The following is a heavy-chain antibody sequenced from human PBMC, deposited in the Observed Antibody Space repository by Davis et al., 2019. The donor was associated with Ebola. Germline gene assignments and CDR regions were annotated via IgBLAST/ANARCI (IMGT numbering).Heavy chain of an antibody. V-gene: IGHV4-59*11. CDR2: IYYSGST. Sequence: PGGSLRLSCTVSGGSISSHYWSWIRQPPGKGLEWIGYIYYSGSTNYNPSLKSRVTISVDTSKNQFSLKLSSVTAADTAVYYCARVPYSGYDRRDAFDIWGQGTMVTVSS. J-gene: IGHJ3*02. CDR1: GGSISSHY. CDR3: ARVPYSGYDRRDAFDI. D-gene: IGHD5-12*01.